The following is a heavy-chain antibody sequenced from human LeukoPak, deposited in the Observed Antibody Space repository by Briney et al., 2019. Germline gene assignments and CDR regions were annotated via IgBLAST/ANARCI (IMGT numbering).Heavy chain of an antibody. V-gene: IGHV4-34*01. CDR3: ARSLRLYSYYHYLDV. J-gene: IGHJ6*03. CDR1: GGSFNDNY. CDR2: INHNGNS. Sequence: SETLSLTCAVSGGSFNDNYWTWIRQPPGKGREWSGEINHNGNSNYNPSLKSRATISIDTSKNELSLELRSVTAAATAVSFCARSLRLYSYYHYLDVWGKGTTVSVSS. D-gene: IGHD3-16*01.